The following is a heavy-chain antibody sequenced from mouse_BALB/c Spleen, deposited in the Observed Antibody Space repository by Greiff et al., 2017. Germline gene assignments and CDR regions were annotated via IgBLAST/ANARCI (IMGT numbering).Heavy chain of an antibody. CDR3: ARALYYDYDGRDYYAMDY. V-gene: IGHV3-8*02. CDR2: ISYSGST. CDR1: GDSITSGY. Sequence: EVQLQESGPSLVKPSQTLSLTCSVTGDSITSGYWNWLRKFPGNKLEYMGYISYSGSTYYNPSLKSRISITRDTSKNQYYLQLNSVTTEDTATYYCARALYYDYDGRDYYAMDYWGQGTSVTVSS. D-gene: IGHD2-4*01. J-gene: IGHJ4*01.